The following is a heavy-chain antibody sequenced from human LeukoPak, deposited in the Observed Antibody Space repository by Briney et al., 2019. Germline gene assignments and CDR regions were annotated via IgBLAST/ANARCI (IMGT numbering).Heavy chain of an antibody. J-gene: IGHJ4*02. D-gene: IGHD4-23*01. CDR1: GFTFDDYA. CDR3: AKAGGGNYYFDY. Sequence: GGSLRLSCAASGFTFDDYAMHWVRQAPGKGLEWVSGISWSSGSIGYADSVKGRFTISRDNAKNSLYLQMNSLRAEDTALYYCAKAGGGNYYFDYWGQGTLVTVSS. V-gene: IGHV3-9*01. CDR2: ISWSSGSI.